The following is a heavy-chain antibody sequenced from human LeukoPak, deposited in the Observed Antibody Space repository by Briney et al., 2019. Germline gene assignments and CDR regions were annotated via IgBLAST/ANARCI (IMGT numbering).Heavy chain of an antibody. CDR3: AKEQITMVRGVIQRYYFDY. J-gene: IGHJ4*02. D-gene: IGHD3-10*01. CDR2: ISYDGSNK. V-gene: IGHV3-30*18. CDR1: GFTFSSYG. Sequence: PGGSLRLSCAASGFTFSSYGMHWVRQAPGKGLVWVAVISYDGSNKYYADSEKGRFTISRDNSKNTLYLQMNSLRAEDTAVYYCAKEQITMVRGVIQRYYFDYWGQGTLVTVSS.